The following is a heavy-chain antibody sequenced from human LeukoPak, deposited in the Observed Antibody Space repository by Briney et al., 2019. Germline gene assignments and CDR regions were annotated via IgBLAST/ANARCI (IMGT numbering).Heavy chain of an antibody. CDR2: INPNSGGT. D-gene: IGHD5-18*01. Sequence: GASVKVSCKVSGYTLTELSMHWVRQAPGKGLEWMGWINPNSGGTNYAQKFQGRVTMTRDTSISTAYMELSRLRSDDTAVYYCARHVTTDTAMVFYDYWGQGTLVTVSS. CDR3: ARHVTTDTAMVFYDY. CDR1: GYTLTELS. V-gene: IGHV1-2*02. J-gene: IGHJ4*02.